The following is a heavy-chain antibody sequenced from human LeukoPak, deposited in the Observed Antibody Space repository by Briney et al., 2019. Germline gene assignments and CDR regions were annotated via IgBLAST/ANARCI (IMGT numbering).Heavy chain of an antibody. CDR3: ARQEMATISPYY. J-gene: IGHJ4*02. D-gene: IGHD5-24*01. V-gene: IGHV5-51*01. Sequence: GESLKISCKGSGYIFTNYWIGWVRLMPGKGLEWMGIIFPRDSDTIYSPSFQGQVTISADKSISTAYLQWSSLKASDTAMYYCARQEMATISPYYWGQGTLVTVSS. CDR1: GYIFTNYW. CDR2: IFPRDSDT.